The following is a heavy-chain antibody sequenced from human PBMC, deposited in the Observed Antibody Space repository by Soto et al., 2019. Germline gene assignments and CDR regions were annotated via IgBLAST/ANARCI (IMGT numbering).Heavy chain of an antibody. CDR1: VASINRGGYY. J-gene: IGHJ5*02. Sequence: QLKLQGWGPGRVKPSQPLSLTAIFSVASINRGGYYWNGIRQHPGKGLEWIGYIYYSGSTYYNPSLKSRVTISVDTSKNQFSLKLSSVTAADTAVYYCARSVFPWGQGTLVTVSS. CDR2: IYYSGST. CDR3: ARSVFP. V-gene: IGHV4-31*03.